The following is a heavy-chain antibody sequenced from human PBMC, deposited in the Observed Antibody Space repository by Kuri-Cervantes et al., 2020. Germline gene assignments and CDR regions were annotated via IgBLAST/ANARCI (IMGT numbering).Heavy chain of an antibody. Sequence: SETLSLTCTVSGGSISSYYCSWIRQPAGKGLEWIGRIYTSGSTNYNPALKSRVTISVDRSKNQFPLKLSSVTAADTAVYYCARDHGSDYYDSSGDAAFDIWGQGTMVTVSS. CDR1: GGSISSYY. CDR3: ARDHGSDYYDSSGDAAFDI. D-gene: IGHD3-22*01. V-gene: IGHV4-4*07. CDR2: IYTSGST. J-gene: IGHJ3*02.